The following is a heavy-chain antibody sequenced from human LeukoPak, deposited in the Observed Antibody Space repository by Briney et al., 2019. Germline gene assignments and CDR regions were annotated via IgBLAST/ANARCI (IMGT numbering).Heavy chain of an antibody. V-gene: IGHV3-53*01. Sequence: GGSLRLSCAASGFAVSSSYMSWVRQASGKGLEWVSVIYAGGSIHYADSVKGRFTISRDNSQNTLDLQLSSLRVDDTAIYYCARGESIAAAGAFALWGQGTLVTVSS. CDR3: ARGESIAAAGAFAL. D-gene: IGHD6-13*01. J-gene: IGHJ4*02. CDR1: GFAVSSSY. CDR2: IYAGGSI.